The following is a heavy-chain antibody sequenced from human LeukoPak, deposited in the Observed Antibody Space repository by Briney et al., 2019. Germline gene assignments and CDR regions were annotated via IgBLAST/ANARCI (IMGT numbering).Heavy chain of an antibody. Sequence: PSQTLSLTCTVSGGSISSGSYYWSWIRQPAGKGLEWIGRIYTSGSTNYNPSLKSRVTISVDTSKNQFSLKLSSVTAADTAVYYSAREFTIFGAFDIWGQGTMVTVSS. CDR2: IYTSGST. J-gene: IGHJ3*02. CDR1: GGSISSGSYY. D-gene: IGHD3-3*01. V-gene: IGHV4-61*02. CDR3: AREFTIFGAFDI.